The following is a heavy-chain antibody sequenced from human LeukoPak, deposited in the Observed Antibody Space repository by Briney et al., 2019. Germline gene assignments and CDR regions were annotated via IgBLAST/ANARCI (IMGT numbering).Heavy chain of an antibody. D-gene: IGHD6-13*01. V-gene: IGHV3-30*04. CDR1: GFTFSSYA. Sequence: GSLRLSCAASGFTFSSYAMHWVRQAPGKGLEWVAVISYDGSNKYYADSVKGRFTISRDNSKNTLYLQMNSLRAEDTAVYYRARGLGSSWYYYYYYMDVWGKGTTVTVSS. J-gene: IGHJ6*03. CDR2: ISYDGSNK. CDR3: ARGLGSSWYYYYYYMDV.